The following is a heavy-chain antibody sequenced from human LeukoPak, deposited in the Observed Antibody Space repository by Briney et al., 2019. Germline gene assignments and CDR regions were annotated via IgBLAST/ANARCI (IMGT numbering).Heavy chain of an antibody. CDR1: GFTFSGYA. CDR2: ISYDGSNK. D-gene: IGHD3-22*01. CDR3: AKGITMIVVAYAFDI. J-gene: IGHJ3*02. V-gene: IGHV3-30*04. Sequence: GGSLRLSCAASGFTFSGYAMHWVRQAPGKGLEWVAVISYDGSNKYYADSVKGRFTISRDNSKNTLYLQMNSLRAEDTAVYYCAKGITMIVVAYAFDIWGQGTMVTVSS.